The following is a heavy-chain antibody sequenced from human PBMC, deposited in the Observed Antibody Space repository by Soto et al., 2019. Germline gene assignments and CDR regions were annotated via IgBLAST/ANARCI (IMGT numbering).Heavy chain of an antibody. D-gene: IGHD3-16*01. J-gene: IGHJ4*02. CDR3: ARVGGGTHDY. V-gene: IGHV4-30-4*01. CDR1: GFSISSGDYY. CDR2: IYYSGST. Sequence: SETLSLTCPFSGFSISSGDYYWSWIRQPPGKGLEWIGYIYYSGSTYYNPSLKSRVTISVDTSKNQFSLKLSSVTAADTAVYYCARVGGGTHDYWGQGTLVTVPQ.